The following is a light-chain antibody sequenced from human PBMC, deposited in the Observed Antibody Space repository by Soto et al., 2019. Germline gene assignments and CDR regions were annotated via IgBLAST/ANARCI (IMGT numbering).Light chain of an antibody. J-gene: IGKJ2*01. V-gene: IGKV1-33*01. Sequence: DIQLTQSPSSLSASVGDRVTITCQASQDITNFLNWYQQKPGKPPKLLMYDASNLETGVPSRFIGSGSGTDFSLTISSLQPEDFATYYCQHYDSFPYTFGQGTKLEIK. CDR3: QHYDSFPYT. CDR2: DAS. CDR1: QDITNF.